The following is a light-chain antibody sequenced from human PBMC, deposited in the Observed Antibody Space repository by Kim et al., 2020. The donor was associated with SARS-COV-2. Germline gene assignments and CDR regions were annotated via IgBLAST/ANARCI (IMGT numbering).Light chain of an antibody. V-gene: IGKV1-39*01. CDR3: QQTYSTSWT. J-gene: IGKJ1*01. Sequence: DIQMTQSPLSLSASVGDRVTITCRASQTISIFLNWYQQKPGKAPNLLISGASSLQSGVPSRFSGSESGTDFALTITSLQPEDFATYYCQQTYSTSWTFGQGTKVDIK. CDR1: QTISIF. CDR2: GAS.